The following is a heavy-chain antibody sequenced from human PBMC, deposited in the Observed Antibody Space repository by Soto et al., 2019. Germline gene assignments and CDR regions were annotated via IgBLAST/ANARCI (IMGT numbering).Heavy chain of an antibody. D-gene: IGHD2-2*01. CDR3: ARAGDYQLLPFDY. Sequence: QVQLQESGPGLVKPSQTLSLTCTVSGGSISSGDYYWSWIRQPPGKGLEWIGYIYYSGSTYYNPSLKSRVTISADTSKNQFSLKLSSVTAADTAVYYCARAGDYQLLPFDYWGQGTLVTVSS. CDR2: IYYSGST. CDR1: GGSISSGDYY. J-gene: IGHJ4*02. V-gene: IGHV4-30-4*01.